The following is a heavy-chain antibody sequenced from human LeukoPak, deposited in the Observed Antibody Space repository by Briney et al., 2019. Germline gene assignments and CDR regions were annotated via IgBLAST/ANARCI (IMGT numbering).Heavy chain of an antibody. CDR3: AKDTYDFWSGTKIDAFDI. CDR2: ISGSGGST. Sequence: GGSLRLSCAASGFTFSSYAMSWVRQAPGKGLECVSAISGSGGSTYYADSVKGRFTISRDNSKNTLYLQMNSLRAEDTAVYYCAKDTYDFWSGTKIDAFDIWGQGTMVTVSS. CDR1: GFTFSSYA. J-gene: IGHJ3*02. V-gene: IGHV3-23*01. D-gene: IGHD3-3*01.